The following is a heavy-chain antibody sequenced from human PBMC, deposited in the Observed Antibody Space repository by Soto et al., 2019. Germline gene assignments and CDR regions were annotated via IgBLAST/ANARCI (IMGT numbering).Heavy chain of an antibody. Sequence: EVQLLESGGGLVQPGGSLRLSCAASGFTFNTFEMSWVRQAPGRGLEWVSFISDDSSRTYYADAEKGRFTISRDNSKYTLYLQMNRLTAEDTAVYACVKGGWLDFWGQGTLVTVSS. CDR1: GFTFNTFE. D-gene: IGHD3-16*01. J-gene: IGHJ5*01. V-gene: IGHV3-23*01. CDR2: ISDDSSRT. CDR3: VKGGWLDF.